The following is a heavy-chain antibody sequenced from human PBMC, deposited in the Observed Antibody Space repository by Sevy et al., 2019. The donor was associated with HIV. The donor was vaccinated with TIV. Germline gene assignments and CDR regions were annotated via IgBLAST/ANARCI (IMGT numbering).Heavy chain of an antibody. J-gene: IGHJ3*02. CDR3: VREKGPFTAFDI. Sequence: GGSLRLSCAASGFTFNIYGMHWVRQAPGKGLEWVAVIWKDGHNKFYADSVRGRFTFPRDNSRSTLSMQMDSLRVEDTAVYYCVREKGPFTAFDIWGQGTMVTVSS. V-gene: IGHV3-33*04. CDR1: GFTFNIYG. CDR2: IWKDGHNK. D-gene: IGHD3-16*01.